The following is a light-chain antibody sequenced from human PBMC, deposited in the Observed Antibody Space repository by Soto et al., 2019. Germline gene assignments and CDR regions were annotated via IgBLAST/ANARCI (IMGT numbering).Light chain of an antibody. CDR1: RGYSNYK. CDR2: VGTRGIVG. CDR3: GADHGSGSKFVSYV. V-gene: IGLV9-49*01. Sequence: QLVLTQPPSASASLGASVTLTCTLSRGYSNYKVDWYQQRPGEGPRFVMRVGTRGIVGSKGDGIPDRFSVLGSGLNRYLTTKNIQEEDEGDYHCGADHGSGSKFVSYVFGTGTKLTVL. J-gene: IGLJ1*01.